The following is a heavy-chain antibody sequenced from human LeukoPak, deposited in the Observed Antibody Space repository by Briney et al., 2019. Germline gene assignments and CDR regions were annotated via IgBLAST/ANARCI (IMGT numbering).Heavy chain of an antibody. V-gene: IGHV1-46*01. CDR1: GYTFTSYY. Sequence: ASVKVSCKASGYTFTSYYMHWVRQAPGQGLEWMGIINPSGGSTSYAQKFQGRVTMTRDTSTSTVYMELSSLRSEDTAVYYCARAYCGGDCYSSRYYYYGMDVWGQGTTVTVSS. D-gene: IGHD2-21*02. CDR2: INPSGGST. J-gene: IGHJ6*02. CDR3: ARAYCGGDCYSSRYYYYGMDV.